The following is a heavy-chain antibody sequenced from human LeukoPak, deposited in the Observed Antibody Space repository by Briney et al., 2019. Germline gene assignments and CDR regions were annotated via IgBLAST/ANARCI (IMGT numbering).Heavy chain of an antibody. Sequence: SETLSLTCTVSGGSISNYYWSWIRQPPGKGLEWIGFAHYSGNTDYNPSLMSRITVSLDASKNQFSLKLNSVTAADTAVYYCAKGVTTFDYWGQGMLVTVSS. CDR3: AKGVTTFDY. CDR2: AHYSGNT. D-gene: IGHD4-17*01. J-gene: IGHJ4*02. V-gene: IGHV4-59*01. CDR1: GGSISNYY.